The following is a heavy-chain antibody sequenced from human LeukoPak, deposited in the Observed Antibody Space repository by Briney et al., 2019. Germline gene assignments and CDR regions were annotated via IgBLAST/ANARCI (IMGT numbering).Heavy chain of an antibody. D-gene: IGHD3-22*01. V-gene: IGHV1-2*02. J-gene: IGHJ4*02. CDR1: GYTFSGYY. CDR2: MNPNSGGT. Sequence: ASVKVSFKGSGYTFSGYYMHWVRKAPGQGLEWVGWMNPNSGGTNYAQKFQGRVTMTRDTAISTAYMELSRLRSDDTAVYYCARARRDYDSSGYYDYWGQGTLVTVSS. CDR3: ARARRDYDSSGYYDY.